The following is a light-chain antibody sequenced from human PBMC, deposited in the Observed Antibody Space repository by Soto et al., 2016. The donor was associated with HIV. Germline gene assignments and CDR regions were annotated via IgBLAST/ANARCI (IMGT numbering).Light chain of an antibody. CDR1: QSISNW. CDR2: KAS. CDR3: QQHNSYPLT. Sequence: DIQMTQSPSTLSASVGDRVTITCRASQSISNWLAWYQQKPGKAPKLLIYKASSLESGVPSRFSGSGSGTEFTLTISSLQPEDSATYYCQQHNSYPLTFGEGPRWRSN. J-gene: IGKJ4*01. V-gene: IGKV1-5*03.